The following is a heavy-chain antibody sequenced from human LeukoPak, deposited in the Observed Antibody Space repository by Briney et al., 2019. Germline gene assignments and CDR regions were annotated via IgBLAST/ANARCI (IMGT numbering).Heavy chain of an antibody. CDR1: GFTFSSYA. Sequence: GGSLRLSCAASGFTFSSYAMHWVRQAPGKGLEWVAVISYDGNNKYYADSVKGRFTTSRDNSKNTLYLQMNSLRAEDTAVYYCARAYGYYDSSGSSFFDYWGQGTLVTVSS. CDR2: ISYDGNNK. V-gene: IGHV3-30*04. D-gene: IGHD3-22*01. CDR3: ARAYGYYDSSGSSFFDY. J-gene: IGHJ4*02.